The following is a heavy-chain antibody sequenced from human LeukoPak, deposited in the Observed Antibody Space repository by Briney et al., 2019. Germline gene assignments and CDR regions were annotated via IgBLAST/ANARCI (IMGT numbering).Heavy chain of an antibody. CDR2: ININSGGI. D-gene: IGHD3-10*01. V-gene: IGHV1-2*02. CDR1: VYTFTNYS. Sequence: ASVKVSRKSSVYTFTNYSMHWVRQAHGQGLEWMGWININSGGINYAQKLQGRVTMTRGTSISKAYMDLSRLRSDDTAGYYCAIGFLVRGADAFDIWGQGRMVTVSS. J-gene: IGHJ3*02. CDR3: AIGFLVRGADAFDI.